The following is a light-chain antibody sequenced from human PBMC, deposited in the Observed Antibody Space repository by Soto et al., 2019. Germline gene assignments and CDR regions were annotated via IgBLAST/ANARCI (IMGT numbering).Light chain of an antibody. CDR3: QQYGSLPIT. J-gene: IGKJ5*01. CDR2: GAS. V-gene: IGKV3-20*01. Sequence: EIVLTQSPGTLSLSPGERATLSCRASQSVSSSYLAWYQQKPGQAPRLLLYGASSRATGIPDRFSGSVSATDFTLTISSLESEDFAVYYWQQYGSLPITFGRGTRLEMK. CDR1: QSVSSSY.